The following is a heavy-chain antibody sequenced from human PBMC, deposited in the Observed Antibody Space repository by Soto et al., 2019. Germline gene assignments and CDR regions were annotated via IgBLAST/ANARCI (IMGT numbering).Heavy chain of an antibody. V-gene: IGHV3-33*01. D-gene: IGHD3-10*01. CDR1: EFTFSRHG. Sequence: PGGSLRLSCAASEFTFSRHGMHWVRQAPGKGLQWVGVIWSDGSNEVYADSVKGRFIISRDNSKNILYLQMNSLRAEDTAVYYCARERTFGDNKHNYMDVSGTAITVTVSS. CDR3: ARERTFGDNKHNYMDV. CDR2: IWSDGSNE. J-gene: IGHJ6*03.